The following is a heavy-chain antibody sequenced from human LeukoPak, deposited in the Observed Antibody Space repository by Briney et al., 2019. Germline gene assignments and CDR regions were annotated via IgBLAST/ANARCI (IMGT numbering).Heavy chain of an antibody. CDR1: GFTFTNYP. J-gene: IGHJ4*02. CDR2: ISYDGTKQ. CDR3: AEGGYSLGY. V-gene: IGHV3-30-3*02. D-gene: IGHD3-22*01. Sequence: GGSLRLSCEASGFTFTNYPMFWVRLAPAKGLEWVSSISYDGTKQNYTNSVKGRFTISRDNSRNMLFLQMNSLRPEDTAVYYCAEGGYSLGYWGQGGLVNGSS.